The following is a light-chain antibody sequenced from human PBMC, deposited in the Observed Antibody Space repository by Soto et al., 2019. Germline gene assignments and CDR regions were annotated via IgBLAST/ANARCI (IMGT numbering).Light chain of an antibody. V-gene: IGKV3-20*01. CDR2: AAS. CDR1: QSVTSNY. CDR3: QQYGSSITWT. Sequence: EVVLTQSPGTVSLSPGERATLSCRASQSVTSNYLAWYQQKPGQAPRLLIYAASSRATGIPDRFSGSGSGTDFTLSISRLEPEDYCQQYGSSITWTFVQGTKVEIK. J-gene: IGKJ1*01.